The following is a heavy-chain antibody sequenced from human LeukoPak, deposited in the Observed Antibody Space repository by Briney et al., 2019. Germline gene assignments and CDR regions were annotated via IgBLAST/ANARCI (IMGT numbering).Heavy chain of an antibody. CDR3: ARVYTPDYGDT. CDR2: MNPNSGNT. V-gene: IGHV1-8*01. CDR1: EYTFTSYD. J-gene: IGHJ3*01. D-gene: IGHD4/OR15-4a*01. Sequence: GASVKVSCKASEYTFTSYDINWVRQATGQGLEWMGWMNPNSGNTGYAQKLQGRVTMTRNTSISTAYMELSSLRSEDTAVYYCARVYTPDYGDTWGQGTMVTVSS.